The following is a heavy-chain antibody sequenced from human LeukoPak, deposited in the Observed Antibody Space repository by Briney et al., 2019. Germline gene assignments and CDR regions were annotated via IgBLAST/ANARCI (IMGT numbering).Heavy chain of an antibody. Sequence: ASVKVSCKASGYTFTSYGISWVRQAPGQGLEWMGWISAYNGNTNYAQKLQGRVTMTTDTFTSTAYMELRSLRSDDTAVYYCARDSVIGSSRRSLNFDYWGQGTLVTVSS. V-gene: IGHV1-18*01. J-gene: IGHJ4*02. CDR2: ISAYNGNT. CDR3: ARDSVIGSSRRSLNFDY. CDR1: GYTFTSYG. D-gene: IGHD6-6*01.